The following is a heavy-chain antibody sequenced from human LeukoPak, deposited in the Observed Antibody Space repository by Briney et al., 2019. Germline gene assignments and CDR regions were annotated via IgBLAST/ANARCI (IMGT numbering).Heavy chain of an antibody. V-gene: IGHV1-69*06. Sequence: VASVKVSCKASGYTFTSYDINWVRQAPGQGLEWMGGIIPIFGTANYAQKFQGRVTITADKSTSTAYMELSSLRSEDTAVYYCARVLYSSGWHDAFDIWGQGTMVTVSS. D-gene: IGHD6-19*01. CDR1: GYTFTSYD. J-gene: IGHJ3*02. CDR3: ARVLYSSGWHDAFDI. CDR2: IIPIFGTA.